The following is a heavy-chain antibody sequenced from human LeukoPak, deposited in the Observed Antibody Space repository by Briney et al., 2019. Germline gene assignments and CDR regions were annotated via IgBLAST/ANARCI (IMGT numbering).Heavy chain of an antibody. Sequence: PGGSLRLSCAISGFSVSNYYMSWVRQAPGKGLEWDSLIRDTGETFFADSVRGRFTLSRDNSKNTMYLQMNRRRVEYTAVYFCARDRAATQDWVEFDPWGQGTLVTVSS. J-gene: IGHJ5*02. CDR1: GFSVSNYY. D-gene: IGHD2-15*01. V-gene: IGHV3-66*03. CDR3: ARDRAATQDWVEFDP. CDR2: IRDTGET.